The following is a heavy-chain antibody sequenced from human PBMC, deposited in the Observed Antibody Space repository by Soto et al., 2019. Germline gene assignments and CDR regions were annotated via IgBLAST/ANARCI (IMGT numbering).Heavy chain of an antibody. CDR2: ISHSGDT. D-gene: IGHD2-21*01. CDR3: ARQMRGAIPYCGWLSPVTS. Sequence: LQTRSLTSTVSGDSIVDRDFCRGWIRRTGGQGLEWVGTISHSGDTFYNPPLKSRLTMSLDASKNQFSMRLTSVTAADAAVYFCARQMRGAIPYCGWLSPVTSWGQGTQVPVSP. V-gene: IGHV4-39*01. CDR1: GDSIVDRDFC. J-gene: IGHJ4*02.